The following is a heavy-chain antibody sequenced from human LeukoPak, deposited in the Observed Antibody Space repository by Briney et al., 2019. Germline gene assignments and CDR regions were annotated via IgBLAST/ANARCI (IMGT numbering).Heavy chain of an antibody. CDR1: GFTFSSHS. Sequence: GGSLRLSCAASGFTFSSHSMNWVRQAPGKGLEWVSSISRSSSYIYYADSVKGRFTISRDNAKNSLYLQMNSLRAEDTAVYYCARAPSIAAPYYFDYWGQGTLVTVSS. CDR2: ISRSSSYI. D-gene: IGHD6-6*01. CDR3: ARAPSIAAPYYFDY. J-gene: IGHJ4*02. V-gene: IGHV3-21*01.